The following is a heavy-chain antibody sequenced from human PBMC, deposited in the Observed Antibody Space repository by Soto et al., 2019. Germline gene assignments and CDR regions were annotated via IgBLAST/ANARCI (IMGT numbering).Heavy chain of an antibody. Sequence: SQTLSLTCDISGDSVSTNSATWNWIRQSPSRGLEWLGRTYYRSKWFDDYAVSVKSRITISPGMYNNRISLQLNSVTPDDTAVYYCVRLIGNSWLYSCAQGTAVTVSS. V-gene: IGHV6-1*01. CDR2: TYYRSKWFD. CDR3: VRLIGNSWLYS. J-gene: IGHJ5*01. CDR1: GDSVSTNSAT.